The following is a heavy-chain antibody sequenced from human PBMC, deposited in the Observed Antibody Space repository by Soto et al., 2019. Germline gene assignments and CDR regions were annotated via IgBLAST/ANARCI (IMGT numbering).Heavy chain of an antibody. V-gene: IGHV4-4*02. Sequence: SETLSLTCAVSGGSISSSNWWSWVRQPPGKGLEWIGEIYHSGSTNYNPSLKSRVTISVDKSKNQFSLKLSSVTAADTAVYYCAACLSITMDKLGYYGMDVWGQGTTVTVSS. CDR3: AACLSITMDKLGYYGMDV. D-gene: IGHD3-10*01. J-gene: IGHJ6*02. CDR2: IYHSGST. CDR1: GGSISSSNW.